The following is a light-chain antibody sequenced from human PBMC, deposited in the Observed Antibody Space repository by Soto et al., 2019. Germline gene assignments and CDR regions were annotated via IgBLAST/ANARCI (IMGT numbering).Light chain of an antibody. CDR2: GAS. V-gene: IGKV3-20*01. CDR3: QHYDRSTGT. J-gene: IGKJ1*01. CDR1: QNVFSNL. Sequence: IVMTQSPGTLSLSPGERATLSCRASQNVFSNLVSWYQQKPGQAPRLLIYGASFRATGIPDRFSGSGSETDFTLTISRLEPEDFAVYYCQHYDRSTGTFSQGTKVEIK.